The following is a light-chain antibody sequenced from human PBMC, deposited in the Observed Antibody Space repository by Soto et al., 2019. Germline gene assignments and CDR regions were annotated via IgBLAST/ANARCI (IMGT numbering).Light chain of an antibody. CDR1: SSDVGGYNY. J-gene: IGLJ1*01. CDR2: AVT. Sequence: QSVLTQPASVSGSPGQSITISCTGTSSDVGGYNYVSWYQQHPGKAPKLMIYAVTDRPSGVSSRFSGSKSGNTASLTISGLQAEDEADYFCCSYAGSSTYVLGTGTKVTVL. V-gene: IGLV2-14*01. CDR3: CSYAGSSTYV.